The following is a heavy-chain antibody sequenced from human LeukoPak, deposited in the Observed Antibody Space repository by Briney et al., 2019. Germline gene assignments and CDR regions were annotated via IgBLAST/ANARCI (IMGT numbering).Heavy chain of an antibody. CDR3: ARASYYYDTTGLGAVDI. D-gene: IGHD3-22*01. J-gene: IGHJ3*02. CDR2: INWNSDNI. V-gene: IGHV3-9*01. Sequence: PGGSLRLSCAASGFTFNDHAMYWVRQAPGKGVEGVSGINWNSDNIGYADSVKRRFTISRDDAKNSLFLQKNSLRTEDTALYYCARASYYYDTTGLGAVDIWGQGTMVTVSS. CDR1: GFTFNDHA.